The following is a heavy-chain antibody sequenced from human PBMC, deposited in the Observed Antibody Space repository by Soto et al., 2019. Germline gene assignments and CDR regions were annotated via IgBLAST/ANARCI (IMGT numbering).Heavy chain of an antibody. J-gene: IGHJ5*02. V-gene: IGHV1-2*04. CDR3: ARGPLDGTPGITMVRGVFWFDP. CDR2: INPNSGGT. D-gene: IGHD3-10*01. Sequence: ASVQVSCKASGYTFTGYYMHWVRQAPGQGLEWMGWINPNSGGTNYAQKFQGWVTMTRDTSISTAYMELSRLRSDDTAVYYCARGPLDGTPGITMVRGVFWFDPWGQGTLVTVSS. CDR1: GYTFTGYY.